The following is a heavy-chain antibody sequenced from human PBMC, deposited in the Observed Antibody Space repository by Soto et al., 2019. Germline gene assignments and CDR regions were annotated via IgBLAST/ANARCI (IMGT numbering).Heavy chain of an antibody. CDR1: GGSLRGSY. V-gene: IGHV4-34*02. D-gene: IGHD2-21*02. CDR3: ARPGDAYGLDV. Sequence: QVHLQQWGAGLLKPSETLSLTCGVYGGSLRGSYWSWIRQPPGKALEWLGKVTHSGSTTFNPSLKSRVSVSVDTSDNQFSLKLTSVTAADTAVYYCARPGDAYGLDVWGQGTTVTVSS. J-gene: IGHJ6*02. CDR2: VTHSGST.